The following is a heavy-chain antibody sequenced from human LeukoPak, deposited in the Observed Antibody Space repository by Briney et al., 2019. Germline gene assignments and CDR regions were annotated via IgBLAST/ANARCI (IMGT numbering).Heavy chain of an antibody. D-gene: IGHD5-18*01. CDR3: AIGYGFGFTY. J-gene: IGHJ4*02. V-gene: IGHV6-1*01. Sequence: SQTLSLTCVISGDSVSSHRVAWNWIRQSPSRGLEWLGRTYYLSKWYNDYAVSVKSRININPDTSKNQFSLQLNFVTPDDTAVYYCAIGYGFGFTYWGQRSLVTVSS. CDR1: GDSVSSHRVA. CDR2: TYYLSKWYN.